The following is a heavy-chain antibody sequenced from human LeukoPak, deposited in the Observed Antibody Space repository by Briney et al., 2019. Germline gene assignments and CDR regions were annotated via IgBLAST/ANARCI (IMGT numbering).Heavy chain of an antibody. CDR3: ATPSGDGGNSDAFDI. CDR2: IYYSGST. CDR1: GGSISSYY. J-gene: IGHJ3*02. V-gene: IGHV4-59*08. Sequence: SETLSLTCTVSGGSISSYYWSWIRQPPGKGLEWIGYIYYSGSTNYNPSLKSRVTISVDTSKNQFSLKLSSVTAADTAVYYCATPSGDGGNSDAFDIWGQGTMVTVSS. D-gene: IGHD4-23*01.